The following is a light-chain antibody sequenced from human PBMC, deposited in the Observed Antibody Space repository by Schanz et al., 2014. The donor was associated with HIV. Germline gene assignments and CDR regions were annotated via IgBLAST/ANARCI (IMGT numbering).Light chain of an antibody. CDR3: QQYGSSSET. CDR1: RSVNSN. V-gene: IGKV3-15*01. Sequence: EIVMTQSPVTLSVSPGERVTLSCRASRSVNSNLAWYQQKPGQAPRLLIYRASTRATGIPARFSGSGSGTDFTLTISRLEPEDFAVYYCQQYGSSSETFGQGTKVEIK. J-gene: IGKJ1*01. CDR2: RAS.